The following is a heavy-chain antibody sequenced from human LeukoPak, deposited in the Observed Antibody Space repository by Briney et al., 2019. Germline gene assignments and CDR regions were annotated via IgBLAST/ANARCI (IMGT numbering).Heavy chain of an antibody. CDR1: GFTFSNYW. CDR3: ARDAATTPFDY. V-gene: IGHV3-7*01. Sequence: TGGSRRLSCAASGFTFSNYWRSWVRQAPGKGLEWVANIKQDGSEKYYVDSVKGRFTISRDNAKNSLYLQMNSLRAEDTAVYYCARDAATTPFDYWGQGTLVTVSS. D-gene: IGHD1-26*01. J-gene: IGHJ4*02. CDR2: IKQDGSEK.